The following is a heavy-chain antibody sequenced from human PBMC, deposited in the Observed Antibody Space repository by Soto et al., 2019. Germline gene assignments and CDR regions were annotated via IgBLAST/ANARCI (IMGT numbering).Heavy chain of an antibody. CDR1: RFSLRMYW. CDR2: INDDGIST. V-gene: IGHV3-74*01. Sequence: PVGSLRLSCAASRFSLRMYWMHWVRQVPDKGTEWVSRINDDGISTNYADSVKGRFTISRDKAKNNLDLQMNALRGEDTRVYCYKRGHRTTSTGTGTFWCQGTVVPLSS. J-gene: IGHJ4*02. D-gene: IGHD1-1*01. CDR3: KRGHRTTSTGTGTF.